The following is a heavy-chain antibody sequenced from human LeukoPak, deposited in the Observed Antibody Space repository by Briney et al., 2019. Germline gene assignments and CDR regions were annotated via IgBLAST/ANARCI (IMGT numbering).Heavy chain of an antibody. J-gene: IGHJ4*02. D-gene: IGHD1-26*01. CDR3: ARLGIVGAPSLYYFDY. Sequence: SETLSLTCTVSGGSISSYYWSWIRQPPGKGLEWIGYIYYSGSTNYNPSLKSRVTISVDTSKNQFTLKLSSVTAADTAVYYCARLGIVGAPSLYYFDYWGQGTLVTVSS. CDR2: IYYSGST. CDR1: GGSISSYY. V-gene: IGHV4-59*08.